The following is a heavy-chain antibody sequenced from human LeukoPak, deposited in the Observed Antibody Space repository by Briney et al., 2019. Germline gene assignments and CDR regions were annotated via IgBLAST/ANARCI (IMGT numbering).Heavy chain of an antibody. V-gene: IGHV1-18*01. Sequence: ASVTVSFKASGYTFTTYGISWVRQAPGQGLEWLGRISVFNGNTNHAQKLQGRVTMTTDTSTSTAYMELRSLRSDDTAVYYCARMILLLGDVLTVPPRGFDYWGQGTLVTVSS. CDR2: ISVFNGNT. D-gene: IGHD3-9*01. J-gene: IGHJ4*02. CDR1: GYTFTTYG. CDR3: ARMILLLGDVLTVPPRGFDY.